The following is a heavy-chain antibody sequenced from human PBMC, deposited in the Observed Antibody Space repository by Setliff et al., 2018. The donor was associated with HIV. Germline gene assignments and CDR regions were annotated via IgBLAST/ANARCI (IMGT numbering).Heavy chain of an antibody. J-gene: IGHJ5*01. V-gene: IGHV1-18*01. D-gene: IGHD3-3*01. CDR3: ARXXXINFWSGYYTCPQGWFDS. CDR1: GYNFTIFG. CDR2: FSAYNGNT. Sequence: ASVKVSCKASGYNFTIFGITWGEPGPGQGLEWNGLFSAYNGNTHYAKKLQGRITLTIDTVTTTAYMDLRSLTSDDTAMYYCARXXXINFWSGYYTCPQGWFDSWGQGSLVTVSS.